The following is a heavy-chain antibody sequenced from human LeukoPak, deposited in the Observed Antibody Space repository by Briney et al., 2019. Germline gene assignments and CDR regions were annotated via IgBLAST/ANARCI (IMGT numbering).Heavy chain of an antibody. CDR3: ARELGGDYGEAFDI. V-gene: IGHV3-21*01. D-gene: IGHD4-17*01. Sequence: GGSLRLSCAASGFTFSTYSMNWVRQAPGKGLEWVSSIGGSSTSIYYADSVKGRFTISRDNAKSSLYLQMNSLRAEDAAVYYCARELGGDYGEAFDIWGQGTMVTVSS. CDR2: IGGSSTSI. J-gene: IGHJ3*02. CDR1: GFTFSTYS.